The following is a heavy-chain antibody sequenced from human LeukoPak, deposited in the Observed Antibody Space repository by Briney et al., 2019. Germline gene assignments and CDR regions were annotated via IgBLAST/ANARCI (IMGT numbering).Heavy chain of an antibody. Sequence: GGSLRLSCAASGFTFSTYWMNWFRQTPGKGLEWVAKIKADGGEKDHVASVKGRFTISKDNAKNSLYLQMNSLRAEDTAVYYCARDLSRSFSMIRGLIQHREFDFWGRGTLVTVSS. J-gene: IGHJ4*02. CDR2: IKADGGEK. CDR3: ARDLSRSFSMIRGLIQHREFDF. CDR1: GFTFSTYW. V-gene: IGHV3-7*01. D-gene: IGHD3-10*01.